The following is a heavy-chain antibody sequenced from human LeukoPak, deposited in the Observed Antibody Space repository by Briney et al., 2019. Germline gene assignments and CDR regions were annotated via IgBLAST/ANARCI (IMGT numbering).Heavy chain of an antibody. CDR1: GFTFSSYS. J-gene: IGHJ3*02. Sequence: GGSLRLSCAASGFTFSSYSMNWVRQAPGKGLEWVSSISSSSSYIYYADSVKGRFTISRDNSKNSLYLQMNSLRAEDRAVYYCAREVTISAFDIWGQGTMVTVSS. D-gene: IGHD3-3*01. CDR2: ISSSSSYI. V-gene: IGHV3-21*01. CDR3: AREVTISAFDI.